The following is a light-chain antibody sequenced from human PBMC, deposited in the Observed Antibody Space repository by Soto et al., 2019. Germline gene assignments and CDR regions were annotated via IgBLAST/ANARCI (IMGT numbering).Light chain of an antibody. V-gene: IGKV2-30*01. Sequence: DAVLTQSPLSLPVTLGQPASISCRSSQSLESSDGNTYLNWFQQRPGQSPRRLIYKVSDRDSGVPDRFSGSVSGTDFTLKISRVEAEDVGVYYCMQGTHWPYTFGQGTRLEIK. CDR3: MQGTHWPYT. CDR1: QSLESSDGNTY. CDR2: KVS. J-gene: IGKJ2*01.